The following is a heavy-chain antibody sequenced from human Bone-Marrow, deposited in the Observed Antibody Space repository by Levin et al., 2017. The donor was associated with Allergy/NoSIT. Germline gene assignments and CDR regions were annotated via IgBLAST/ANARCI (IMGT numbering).Heavy chain of an antibody. CDR2: ISASGGST. D-gene: IGHD2-21*02. CDR1: GFTFSSNA. Sequence: SGGSLRLSCAASGFTFSSNAMSWVRQAPGKGLEWVSGISASGGSTYYADSVKGRFTSSRDNSENTLYLQMNSLRAEDTAVYYCAKGRVMTATFDYWGQGTLVTVSS. J-gene: IGHJ4*02. V-gene: IGHV3-23*01. CDR3: AKGRVMTATFDY.